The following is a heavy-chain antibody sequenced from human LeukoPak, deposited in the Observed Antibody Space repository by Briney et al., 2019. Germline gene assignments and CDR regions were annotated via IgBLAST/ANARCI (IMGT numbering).Heavy chain of an antibody. D-gene: IGHD1/OR15-1a*01. V-gene: IGHV3-66*01. CDR1: GYTVSDKP. CDR2: IYSDGST. Sequence: PGGSLRLSCAASGYTVSDKPMTWVRQAAGKGLEWVSFIYSDGSTYYSESGKGRFYISRDNSKKTLYLQMKSLGAEDQVVYYCAAPPDSNRGPDDYWGQGTMVTVSS. J-gene: IGHJ4*02. CDR3: AAPPDSNRGPDDY.